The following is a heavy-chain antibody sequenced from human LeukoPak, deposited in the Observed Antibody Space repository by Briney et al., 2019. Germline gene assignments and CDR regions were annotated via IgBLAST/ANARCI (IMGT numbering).Heavy chain of an antibody. CDR1: GFIFSTHG. J-gene: IGHJ3*02. CDR2: ISYDGTNR. V-gene: IGHV3-30*18. Sequence: PGRSLRLSCAASGFIFSTHGMHWVRQAPGKGLEWVTFISYDGTNRYYADSVKGRFTISRDNSKNTLYLQMNSLRAEDTAVYYCAKDGRDYGDYAGDAFDIWGQGTMVTVSS. CDR3: AKDGRDYGDYAGDAFDI. D-gene: IGHD4-17*01.